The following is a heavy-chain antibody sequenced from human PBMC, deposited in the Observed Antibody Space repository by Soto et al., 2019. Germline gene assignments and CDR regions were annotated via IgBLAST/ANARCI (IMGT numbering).Heavy chain of an antibody. CDR3: ARGAYYYGSGRVNYYYGMDV. V-gene: IGHV1-69*01. CDR2: IIPIFGTA. D-gene: IGHD3-10*01. J-gene: IGHJ6*02. Sequence: QVQLVQSGAEVKKPGSSVKVSCKASGGTFSSYAISWVRQAPGQGLEWMGGIIPIFGTANYAQKFQGRVTITADESTSAAYMELSSLRSEDTAVYYCARGAYYYGSGRVNYYYGMDVWGQGTTVTVSS. CDR1: GGTFSSYA.